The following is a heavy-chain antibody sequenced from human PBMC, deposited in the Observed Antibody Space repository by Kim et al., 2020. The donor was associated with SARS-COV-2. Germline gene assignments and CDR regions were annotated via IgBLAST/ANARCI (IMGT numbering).Heavy chain of an antibody. J-gene: IGHJ4*02. Sequence: YADSVKGRFTISRDNSKNTLYLQMNSLRAEDTAVYYCAKESVQQLVLGDYWGQGTLVTVSS. V-gene: IGHV3-30*02. D-gene: IGHD6-13*01. CDR3: AKESVQQLVLGDY.